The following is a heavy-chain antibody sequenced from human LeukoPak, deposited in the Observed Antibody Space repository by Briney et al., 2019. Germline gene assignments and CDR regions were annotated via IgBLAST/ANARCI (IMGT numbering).Heavy chain of an antibody. J-gene: IGHJ4*02. V-gene: IGHV1-69*06. D-gene: IGHD2-2*01. CDR3: ASGLEYCSSTSCYALGY. CDR2: IIPIFGTA. Sequence: SVKVSCKASGGTFSSYAISWVRQAPGQGLEWMGGIIPIFGTANYAQKFQGRVTITADKSTSTAYMELSSLRSEDTAVYYCASGLEYCSSTSCYALGYWGQGTLVTVSS. CDR1: GGTFSSYA.